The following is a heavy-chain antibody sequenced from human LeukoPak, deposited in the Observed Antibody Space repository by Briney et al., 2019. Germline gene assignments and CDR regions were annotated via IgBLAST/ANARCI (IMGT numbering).Heavy chain of an antibody. V-gene: IGHV3-23*01. D-gene: IGHD3-22*01. CDR2: LLGLSGST. CDR3: ARSSGKYFDSSGYYRAFDF. Sequence: PGGSLTLSCAASGLIFSNYAMSWVRQAPGKGLEWVATLLGLSGSTFHAGPVKGRLTIRRENSRHTLYLQMRSLRVDDTAVYYCARSSGKYFDSSGYYRAFDFWGQGTLVTVSP. CDR1: GLIFSNYA. J-gene: IGHJ3*01.